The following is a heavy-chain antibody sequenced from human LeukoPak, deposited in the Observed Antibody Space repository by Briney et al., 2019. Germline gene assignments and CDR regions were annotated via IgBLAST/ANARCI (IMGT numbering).Heavy chain of an antibody. CDR2: IYYSGST. J-gene: IGHJ4*02. V-gene: IGHV4-39*07. CDR1: GGSISSSSYY. Sequence: PSETLSLTCTVSGGSISSSSYYWGWLRQPPGKGLEWIGSIYYSGSTYYNPSLKSRVTISVDTSKNQFSLKLSSVTAADTAVYYCVLTTVKNFDYWGQGTLVTVSS. D-gene: IGHD4-11*01. CDR3: VLTTVKNFDY.